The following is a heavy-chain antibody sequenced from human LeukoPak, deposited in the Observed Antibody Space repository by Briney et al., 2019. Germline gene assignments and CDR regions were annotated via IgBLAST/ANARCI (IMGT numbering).Heavy chain of an antibody. CDR3: ATALCGGDCYPEDY. V-gene: IGHV3-11*04. Sequence: GGSLRLSCAASGFTFSDYYMSWIRQAPGKGLEWVSYISSSGSTIYYADSAKGRFTISRDNAKNSLYVQMTSLRAEDTAVYYCATALCGGDCYPEDYWGHGTLVTVSS. CDR1: GFTFSDYY. J-gene: IGHJ4*01. CDR2: ISSSGSTI. D-gene: IGHD2-21*02.